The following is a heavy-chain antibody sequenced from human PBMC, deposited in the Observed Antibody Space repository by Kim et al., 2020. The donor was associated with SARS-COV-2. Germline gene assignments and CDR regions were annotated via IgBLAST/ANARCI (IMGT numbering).Heavy chain of an antibody. CDR3: AREKDLAYYDILTGLAGGMDV. D-gene: IGHD3-9*01. J-gene: IGHJ6*02. CDR1: GGSISSYY. V-gene: IGHV4-59*01. Sequence: SETLSLTCTVSGGSISSYYWSWIRQPPGKGLEWIGYIYYSGSTNYNPSLKSRVTISVDTSKNQFSLKLSSVTAADTAVYYCAREKDLAYYDILTGLAGGMDVWGQGTTVTVSS. CDR2: IYYSGST.